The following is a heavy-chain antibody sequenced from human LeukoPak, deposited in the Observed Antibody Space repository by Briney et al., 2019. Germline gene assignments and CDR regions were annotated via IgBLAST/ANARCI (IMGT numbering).Heavy chain of an antibody. J-gene: IGHJ4*02. CDR3: ARSHYDFWSGYQFDY. CDR1: GYTFTNFG. V-gene: IGHV1-2*02. CDR2: INPNSGGT. Sequence: ASVKVSCKAFGYTFTNFGVSWVRQAPGQGLEWMGWINPNSGGTNYAQKFQGRVTMTRDTSISTAYMELSRLRSDDTAVYYCARSHYDFWSGYQFDYWGQGTLVTVSS. D-gene: IGHD3-3*01.